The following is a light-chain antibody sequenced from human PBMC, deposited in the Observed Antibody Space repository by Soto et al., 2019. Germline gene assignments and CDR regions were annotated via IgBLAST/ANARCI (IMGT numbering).Light chain of an antibody. CDR2: WAS. Sequence: DIVMTQSPDSLAVSLGERATINCKSSQTVLYSSNNKNFLAWYQQKPGQPPKLLIYWASTRESGVPDRFSGSGSGTDVTLTISSLQAEDVAVYYCQQYYSTPWTFGQRTKVEIK. CDR3: QQYYSTPWT. J-gene: IGKJ1*01. CDR1: QTVLYSSNNKNF. V-gene: IGKV4-1*01.